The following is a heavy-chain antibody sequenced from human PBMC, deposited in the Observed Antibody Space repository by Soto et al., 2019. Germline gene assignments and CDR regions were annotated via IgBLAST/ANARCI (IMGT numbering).Heavy chain of an antibody. CDR2: IKTDGRAT. J-gene: IGHJ4*02. V-gene: IGHV3-15*05. D-gene: IGHD1-26*01. Sequence: EVQLVESGGGSVKPGESLRLSCAASGFTFSDVWMSWVRQAPGKGLEWVGRIKTDGRATDYAAPVKGRFTISRDDSKNTLYLQMNSLKIEDTAVYYCTTELRWEFIPPDYWGQGTLVTVSS. CDR1: GFTFSDVW. CDR3: TTELRWEFIPPDY.